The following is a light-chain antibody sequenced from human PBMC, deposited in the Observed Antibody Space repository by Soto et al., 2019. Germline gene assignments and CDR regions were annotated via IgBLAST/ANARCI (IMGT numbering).Light chain of an antibody. J-gene: IGKJ4*02. CDR3: ALSYAEARS. CDR1: QSVSSSY. CDR2: GAS. Sequence: RASQSVSSSYLAWYQQKPGQAPRLLIYGASSRATGVPDRFSGSGSGTDCTRHHTSQVCGDFATDDSALSYAEARSFGAGTKVDI. V-gene: IGKV3-20*01.